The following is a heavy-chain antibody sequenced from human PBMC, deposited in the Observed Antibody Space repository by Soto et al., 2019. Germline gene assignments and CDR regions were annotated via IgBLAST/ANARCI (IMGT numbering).Heavy chain of an antibody. J-gene: IGHJ1*01. CDR1: GFTFSRYG. D-gene: IGHD2-21*02. CDR3: AKGQVTVVTPGYFHH. Sequence: QVQLVESGGGVVQPGRSLRLSCAASGFTFSRYGMHWVRQAPGKGLEWVAVISYDGSNKYYADSVKGRFTISRDNSKNTLYLQMNSLRAEDTAVYYCAKGQVTVVTPGYFHHWGQGTLVTVSS. V-gene: IGHV3-30*18. CDR2: ISYDGSNK.